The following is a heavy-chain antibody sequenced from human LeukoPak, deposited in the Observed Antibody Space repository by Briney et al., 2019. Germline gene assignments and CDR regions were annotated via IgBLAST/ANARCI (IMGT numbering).Heavy chain of an antibody. CDR3: AKDRRPYYDFWSGYYGDASPTGNDAFDI. CDR2: ISGSGGST. Sequence: GGSLRLSCAASGFTFSSYAMSWVRQAPGKGLEWVSAISGSGGSTYYADSVKGRFTISRDNSKNTLYLQMNSLRAEDTAVYYCAKDRRPYYDFWSGYYGDASPTGNDAFDIWGQGTMVTVSS. V-gene: IGHV3-23*01. J-gene: IGHJ3*02. D-gene: IGHD3-3*01. CDR1: GFTFSSYA.